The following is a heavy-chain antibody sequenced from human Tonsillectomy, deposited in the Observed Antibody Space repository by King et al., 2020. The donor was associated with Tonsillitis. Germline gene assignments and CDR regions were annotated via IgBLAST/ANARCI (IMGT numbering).Heavy chain of an antibody. CDR2: IDWNDDE. Sequence: TLKESGPALVKPTQTLTLTCTFSWVSLSTSEMRVGWIRQPPGKALEWLARIDWNDDEFYSTSLMTRLTISKDTPQNQVVLTMTNMDPVDTATYYCARIQEGRYYFDSSGYYDYYYYMDVWGTGTTVTVSS. J-gene: IGHJ6*03. CDR1: WVSLSTSEMR. V-gene: IGHV2-70*04. CDR3: ARIQEGRYYFDSSGYYDYYYYMDV. D-gene: IGHD3-22*01.